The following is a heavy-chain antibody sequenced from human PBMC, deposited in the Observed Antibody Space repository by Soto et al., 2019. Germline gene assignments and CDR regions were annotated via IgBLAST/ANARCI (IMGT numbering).Heavy chain of an antibody. CDR1: GFTFSGSA. J-gene: IGHJ4*02. V-gene: IGHV3-73*01. CDR3: TPGGYYDILTGYYQEESFDY. D-gene: IGHD3-9*01. Sequence: GGSLRLSCAASGFTFSGSAMHWVRQASGKGLEWVGRIRSKANSYATAYAASVKGRFTISRDDSKNTAYLQMNSLKTEDTAVYYCTPGGYYDILTGYYQEESFDYWGQGTLVTVSS. CDR2: IRSKANSYAT.